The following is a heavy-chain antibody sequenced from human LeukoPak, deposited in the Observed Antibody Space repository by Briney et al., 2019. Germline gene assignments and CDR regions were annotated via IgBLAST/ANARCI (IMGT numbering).Heavy chain of an antibody. CDR1: EFTFSSYG. J-gene: IGHJ5*02. CDR2: ISYDGSNK. D-gene: IGHD3-10*01. CDR3: AKNGYGSGVYNWFDP. V-gene: IGHV3-30*18. Sequence: PGGSLRLSCAASEFTFSSYGMHWVRQAPGKGLEWVAVISYDGSNKYYADSVKGRFTISRDNSKNTLYLQMNSLRAEDTAVYYCAKNGYGSGVYNWFDPWGQGTLVTVSS.